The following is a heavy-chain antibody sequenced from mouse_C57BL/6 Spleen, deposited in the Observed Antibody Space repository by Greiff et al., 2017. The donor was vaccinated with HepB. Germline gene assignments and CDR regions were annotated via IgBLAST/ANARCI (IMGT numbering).Heavy chain of an antibody. CDR1: GYTFTSYW. J-gene: IGHJ2*01. V-gene: IGHV1-69*01. CDR3: ARQGDNYDD. D-gene: IGHD1-3*01. CDR2: IDPSDSYT. Sequence: QVQLQQSGAELVMPGASVKLSCKASGYTFTSYWMHWVKQRPGQGLEWIGEIDPSDSYTNYNHKFKGKSTLTVDKSSSTAYMQLSSLTSEDSAVYYCARQGDNYDDWGQGTTLTVSS.